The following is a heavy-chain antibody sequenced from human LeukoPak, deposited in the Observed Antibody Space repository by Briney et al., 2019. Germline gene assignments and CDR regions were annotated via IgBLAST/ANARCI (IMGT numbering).Heavy chain of an antibody. D-gene: IGHD2-2*01. CDR3: ARDLGYCSSTSCEAFDP. V-gene: IGHV1-2*02. Sequence: VASVKVSCKASGYTFTGYYMHWVRQAPGQGLEWMGWINPNSGGTNYAQKFQGRVTMTRDTSISTAYMELSRLRSDDTAVYYCARDLGYCSSTSCEAFDPWGQGTLVTVSS. CDR1: GYTFTGYY. CDR2: INPNSGGT. J-gene: IGHJ5*02.